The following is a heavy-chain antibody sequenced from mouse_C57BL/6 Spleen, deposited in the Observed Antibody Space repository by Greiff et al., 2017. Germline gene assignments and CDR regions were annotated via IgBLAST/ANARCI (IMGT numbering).Heavy chain of an antibody. Sequence: QVQLKESGPGLVQPSQSLSITCTVSGFSLTSYCVHWVRQSPGKGLEWLGVIWSGGSTDYNASFISSLSIIKDTPKNQVFFKMNSLHADDTAIYYCAGKDYYGSSFFAYWGQGTLVTVSA. D-gene: IGHD1-1*01. J-gene: IGHJ3*01. CDR3: AGKDYYGSSFFAY. CDR2: IWSGGST. CDR1: GFSLTSYC. V-gene: IGHV2-2*01.